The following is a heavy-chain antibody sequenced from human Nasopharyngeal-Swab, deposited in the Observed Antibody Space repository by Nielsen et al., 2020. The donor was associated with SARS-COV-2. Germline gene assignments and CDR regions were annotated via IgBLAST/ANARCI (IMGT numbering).Heavy chain of an antibody. J-gene: IGHJ6*02. CDR1: AGTFISYA. D-gene: IGHD6-6*01. CDR2: IIPIFGTE. Sequence: SVKVSCKASAGTFISYAISWVRQAPGQGLEWMGGIIPIFGTENYAQKLQGRVTITADEYTSTAYMELSSLRAEDEAVYYCARDRSLEIKASSSDKYYGMDVWGQGTTVTVSS. CDR3: ARDRSLEIKASSSDKYYGMDV. V-gene: IGHV1-69*13.